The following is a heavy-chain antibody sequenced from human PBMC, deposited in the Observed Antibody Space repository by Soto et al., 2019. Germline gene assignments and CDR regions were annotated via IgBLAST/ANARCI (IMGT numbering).Heavy chain of an antibody. D-gene: IGHD2-15*01. V-gene: IGHV3-74*01. J-gene: IGHJ3*01. Sequence: EVRLVESEGGLVQPGGSLSLSWAASGFTFSYYWMHWVRQAPGQGLLWVSRIHSDGSSTTYADSVKGRFTISRDNAKNTVSLQMNSLRVEDTGVYFCARGGRGAFDLWGQGTMVTVSS. CDR1: GFTFSYYW. CDR3: ARGGRGAFDL. CDR2: IHSDGSST.